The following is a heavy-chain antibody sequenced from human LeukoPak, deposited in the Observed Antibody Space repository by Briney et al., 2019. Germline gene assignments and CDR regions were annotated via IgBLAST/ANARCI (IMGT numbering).Heavy chain of an antibody. V-gene: IGHV4-38-2*02. CDR3: ARVGSSHDRRYYYYMDV. CDR2: IYHSGST. J-gene: IGHJ6*03. D-gene: IGHD6-6*01. Sequence: SETLSLTCTVSGYSISSGYDWGWIRPPPGKGLEWIGSIYHSGSTYYNPSLKSRVTISVDTSKNQFSLKLSSVTAADTAVYYCARVGSSHDRRYYYYMDVWGKGTTVTVSS. CDR1: GYSISSGYD.